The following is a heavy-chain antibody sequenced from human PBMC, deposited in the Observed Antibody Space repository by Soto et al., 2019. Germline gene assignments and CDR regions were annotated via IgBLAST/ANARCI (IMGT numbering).Heavy chain of an antibody. CDR1: GGSISSSNW. J-gene: IGHJ3*02. CDR3: ARVDGTEGSASAFDI. CDR2: IYHSGST. Sequence: PSETLSLTCAVSGGSISSSNWWSWVRQPPGKGLEWIGEIYHSGSTNYNPSLKSRVTISVDKSKNQFSLKLSSVTAADTAVYYCARVDGTEGSASAFDIWGQGTMVTVS. D-gene: IGHD6-19*01. V-gene: IGHV4-4*02.